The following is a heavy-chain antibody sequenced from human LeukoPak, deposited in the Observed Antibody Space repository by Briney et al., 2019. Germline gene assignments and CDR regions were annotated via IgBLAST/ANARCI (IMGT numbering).Heavy chain of an antibody. V-gene: IGHV3-66*01. J-gene: IGHJ4*02. D-gene: IGHD3-9*01. CDR1: GFTVSSNY. CDR3: GRGFHDYDIFTGYLKHPTDY. Sequence: GGSLRLSCAASGFTVSSNYMSWVRQAPGKGLEWVSVIYSGGSTYYSDSVKGRFTISRDKSKNTLYLQMKSMRAENTAVYYCGRGFHDYDIFTGYLKHPTDYWGQGTLVTVSS. CDR2: IYSGGST.